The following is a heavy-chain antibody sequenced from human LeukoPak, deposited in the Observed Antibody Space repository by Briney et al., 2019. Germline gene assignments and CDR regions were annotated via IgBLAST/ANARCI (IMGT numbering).Heavy chain of an antibody. D-gene: IGHD1-26*01. V-gene: IGHV3-9*01. CDR1: GFTFDDYA. CDR3: AKDIRRTVGATFDY. Sequence: GGSLRLSCAASGFTFDDYAMHWVRQAPGKGLEWVSGISWNSGSIGYADSVKGRFTISRDNAKNSLYLQMNSLRAEDTALYYCAKDIRRTVGATFDYWGQGTLVTVSS. CDR2: ISWNSGSI. J-gene: IGHJ4*02.